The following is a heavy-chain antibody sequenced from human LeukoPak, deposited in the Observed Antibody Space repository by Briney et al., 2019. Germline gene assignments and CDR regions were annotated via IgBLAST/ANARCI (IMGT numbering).Heavy chain of an antibody. Sequence: ASVKLSCKASGYTLTGYYMHWVRQAPGQGLEWMGWINPNSGGTNYAQKFQGRVTMTRDTSISTAYMELSRLRPDDTAVYYCARGGGPGDHAFDIWGQGTMVAVSS. V-gene: IGHV1-2*02. CDR1: GYTLTGYY. J-gene: IGHJ3*02. CDR2: INPNSGGT. CDR3: ARGGGPGDHAFDI. D-gene: IGHD4-17*01.